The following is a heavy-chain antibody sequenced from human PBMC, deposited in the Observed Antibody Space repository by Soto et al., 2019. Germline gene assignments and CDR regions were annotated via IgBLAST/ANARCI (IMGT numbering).Heavy chain of an antibody. CDR3: TSGAGSPAERFDY. V-gene: IGHV3-15*01. J-gene: IGHJ4*02. CDR1: GFTLSNAW. Sequence: EVQLVESGGGLVKPGGSLRLSCTASGFTLSNAWMNWVRLAPGKGLEWVGRIKTKTDGGTTDYAALVQGRFTVSREESHNTLYLQMNSLKTDDTAVYYCTSGAGSPAERFDYWGQGALVPVSS. CDR2: IKTKTDGGTT. D-gene: IGHD3-10*01.